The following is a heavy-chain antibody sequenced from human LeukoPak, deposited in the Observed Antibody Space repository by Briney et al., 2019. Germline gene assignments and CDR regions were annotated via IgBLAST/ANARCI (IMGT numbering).Heavy chain of an antibody. CDR2: IIPIFGTA. CDR1: GGTFSSYA. CDR3: ARARNDDSSGYYPDY. J-gene: IGHJ4*02. Sequence: GASVKVSCKASGGTFSSYAISRVRQAPGQGLEWMGGIIPIFGTANYAQKFQGRVTITADESTSTAYMELSSLRSEDTAVYYCARARNDDSSGYYPDYWGQGTLVTVSS. V-gene: IGHV1-69*13. D-gene: IGHD3-22*01.